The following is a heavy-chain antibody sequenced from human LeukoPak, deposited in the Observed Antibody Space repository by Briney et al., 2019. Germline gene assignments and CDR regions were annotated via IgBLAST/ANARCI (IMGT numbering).Heavy chain of an antibody. D-gene: IGHD6-19*01. V-gene: IGHV4-61*02. CDR1: GGSISSGSYY. CDR2: IYTSGST. Sequence: SETLSLTCTVSGGSISSGSYYWSWIRQPAGTGLEWIGRIYTSGSTNYNPSLKSRVTISVDTSKNQFSLKLSSVTAADTAVYYCASERYSSGGYDYYYYMDVWGKGTTVTISS. CDR3: ASERYSSGGYDYYYYMDV. J-gene: IGHJ6*03.